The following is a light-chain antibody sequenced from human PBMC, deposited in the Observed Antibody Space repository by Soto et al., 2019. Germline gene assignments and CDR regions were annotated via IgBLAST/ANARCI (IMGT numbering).Light chain of an antibody. Sequence: QSALTQPASVSGSPGQSVSISCTGTSSDVGAYNSVSWYQQLPGKAPKLTIYDVDNRPSGASDRFSGSKSGNTASLTISGLQAEDEADYYCSSYTSTSMVFGGGTKLTVL. J-gene: IGLJ2*01. CDR2: DVD. CDR1: SSDVGAYNS. CDR3: SSYTSTSMV. V-gene: IGLV2-14*01.